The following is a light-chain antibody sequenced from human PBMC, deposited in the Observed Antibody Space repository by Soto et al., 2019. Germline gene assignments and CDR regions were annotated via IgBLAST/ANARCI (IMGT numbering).Light chain of an antibody. CDR3: QQYKDWPSWT. CDR2: GAS. V-gene: IGKV3-15*01. Sequence: EIVMTQSPATLSVSPGERATLSCRASQSISSNLAWYQQKPGQAPRLLIYGASTRATGFPARFSGSGSGIEFTLTISSLESEDFAVYYCQQYKDWPSWTSGQGTKVEMK. J-gene: IGKJ1*01. CDR1: QSISSN.